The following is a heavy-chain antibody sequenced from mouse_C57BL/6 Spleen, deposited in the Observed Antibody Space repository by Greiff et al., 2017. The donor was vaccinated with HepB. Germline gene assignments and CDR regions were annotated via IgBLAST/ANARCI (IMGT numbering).Heavy chain of an antibody. CDR3: ARWLLRYWYFDV. D-gene: IGHD1-1*01. Sequence: EVQLQQSGPELVKPGASVKMSCKASGYTFTDYNMHWVKQSHGKSLEWIGYINPNNGGTSYNQKFKGKATLTVNKSSSTAYMELRSLTSEDSAVYYCARWLLRYWYFDVWGTGTTVTVSS. CDR2: INPNNGGT. J-gene: IGHJ1*03. CDR1: GYTFTDYN. V-gene: IGHV1-22*01.